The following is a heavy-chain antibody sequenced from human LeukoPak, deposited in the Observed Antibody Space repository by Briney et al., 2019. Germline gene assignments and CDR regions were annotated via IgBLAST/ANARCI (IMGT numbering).Heavy chain of an antibody. CDR3: AALAARENNY. Sequence: GGSLRLSCAASGFIFSSYAMSWVRQAPGKGLEWVSVISGSGGSTYYADSVKGRFTISRDNSKNTLYLQMNSLRAEDTAVYYCAALAARENNYWGQGTLVTVSS. V-gene: IGHV3-23*01. D-gene: IGHD6-6*01. CDR2: ISGSGGST. J-gene: IGHJ4*02. CDR1: GFIFSSYA.